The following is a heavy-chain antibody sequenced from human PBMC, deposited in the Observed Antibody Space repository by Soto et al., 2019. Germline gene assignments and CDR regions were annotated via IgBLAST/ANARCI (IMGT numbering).Heavy chain of an antibody. D-gene: IGHD3-22*01. V-gene: IGHV3-73*01. CDR1: GFTFSGSA. Sequence: GGSLRLSCAASGFTFSGSAMHWVRQASGKGLEWVGRIRSKANSYATAYAASVKGRFTISRDDSKNTAYLQMNSLKTEDTAVYYCTRLSRAVDYYDSSGYSDYWGQGT. CDR2: IRSKANSYAT. CDR3: TRLSRAVDYYDSSGYSDY. J-gene: IGHJ4*02.